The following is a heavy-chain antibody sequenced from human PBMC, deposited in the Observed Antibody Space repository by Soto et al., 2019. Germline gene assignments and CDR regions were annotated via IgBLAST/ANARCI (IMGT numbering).Heavy chain of an antibody. CDR2: INAGNGNT. Sequence: QVQLVQSGAEVKKPGASVKVSCKASGYTFSSYGMHWVRQAPGQRLEWVGWINAGNGNTKYSEEFQGRVTITADTSASTACMEVSSLRSEDTAVYYCARDQGYSSSWGQGTLVTVSS. D-gene: IGHD6-13*01. CDR3: ARDQGYSSS. J-gene: IGHJ5*02. V-gene: IGHV1-3*01. CDR1: GYTFSSYG.